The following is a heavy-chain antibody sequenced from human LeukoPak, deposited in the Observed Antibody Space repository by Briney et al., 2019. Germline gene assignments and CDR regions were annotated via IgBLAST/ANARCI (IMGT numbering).Heavy chain of an antibody. Sequence: GGSLRLSCATSGFIFSRYWMSWVRQAPGKGLEWVANIKQDGSEKYYVDSVKGRLTISRDNAKNSLYLQMNSLRDEDTAVYYCARDPYDSSGYYQDDRTYFDYWGQGTLVTVSS. J-gene: IGHJ4*02. V-gene: IGHV3-7*01. CDR1: GFIFSRYW. CDR2: IKQDGSEK. CDR3: ARDPYDSSGYYQDDRTYFDY. D-gene: IGHD3-22*01.